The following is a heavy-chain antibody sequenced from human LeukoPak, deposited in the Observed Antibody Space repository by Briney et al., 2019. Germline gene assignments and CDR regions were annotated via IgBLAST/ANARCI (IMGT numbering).Heavy chain of an antibody. D-gene: IGHD2-2*01. Sequence: ASVKVSCKVSGYTLTELSMHWVRQAPGKGLEWMGGFDPEDGETIYAQKFQGRVTMTEDTSTDTAYMELSSLRSEDTAVYYCATRIVVVPAVANLRLYYFDYWGQGTLVTVSS. CDR2: FDPEDGET. CDR3: ATRIVVVPAVANLRLYYFDY. J-gene: IGHJ4*02. V-gene: IGHV1-24*01. CDR1: GYTLTELS.